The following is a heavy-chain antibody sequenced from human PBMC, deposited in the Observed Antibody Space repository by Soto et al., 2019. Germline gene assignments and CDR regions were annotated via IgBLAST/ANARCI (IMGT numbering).Heavy chain of an antibody. Sequence: ASVKVSCKASGYTFTSYAMHWVRQAPGQRLEWMGWINAGNGNTKYSQKFQGRVTITRDTSASTAYMELSSLRSEDTAVYYCASQIHLLYASSWTFDYWGQGTLVTVSS. J-gene: IGHJ4*02. CDR3: ASQIHLLYASSWTFDY. CDR2: INAGNGNT. CDR1: GYTFTSYA. D-gene: IGHD6-13*01. V-gene: IGHV1-3*01.